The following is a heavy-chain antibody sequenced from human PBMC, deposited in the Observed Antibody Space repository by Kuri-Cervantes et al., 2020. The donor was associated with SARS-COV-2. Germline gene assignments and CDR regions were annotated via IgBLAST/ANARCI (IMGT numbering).Heavy chain of an antibody. D-gene: IGHD3-3*01. CDR2: INPSGGST. CDR1: GYTFTSYY. Sequence: ASVKVSCKASGYTFTSYYMHWVRQAPGQGLEWMGIINPSGGSTSYAQKFQGRVTMTRDTSTSTVYMELSSLRSEDTAVYYCAREEETIFGVVIIKGVLDYWGQGTLVTVSS. J-gene: IGHJ4*02. V-gene: IGHV1-46*01. CDR3: AREEETIFGVVIIKGVLDY.